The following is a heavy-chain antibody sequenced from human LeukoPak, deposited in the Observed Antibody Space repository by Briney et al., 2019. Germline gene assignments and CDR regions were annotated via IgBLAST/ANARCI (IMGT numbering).Heavy chain of an antibody. D-gene: IGHD1-26*01. J-gene: IGHJ4*02. V-gene: IGHV4-39*01. CDR2: IYYRGST. Sequence: SDPLSLTCTVSGGSISSSSYYWGWIRQPPGMGREWIGSIYYRGSTYYNPSITSRVTISVDTSKTQFSLKLSSVTAADTAVYYCARIVGASDYWGQGTLVTVSS. CDR3: ARIVGASDY. CDR1: GGSISSSSYY.